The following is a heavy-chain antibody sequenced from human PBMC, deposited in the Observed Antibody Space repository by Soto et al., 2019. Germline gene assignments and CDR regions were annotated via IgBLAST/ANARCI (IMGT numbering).Heavy chain of an antibody. CDR2: IFSNDEK. D-gene: IGHD6-13*01. Sequence: QVTVKESGPVLVKPTETLTLTCTVSGFSFSNAGLGVSWIRQPPGKALEWLAHIFSNDEKSYSTSLKSRLTIFKDTSKSQVVLIMTNMDPVDTATYYCASTYSASWYWFDPWGQGTLVTVSS. V-gene: IGHV2-26*04. J-gene: IGHJ5*02. CDR1: GFSFSNAGLG. CDR3: ASTYSASWYWFDP.